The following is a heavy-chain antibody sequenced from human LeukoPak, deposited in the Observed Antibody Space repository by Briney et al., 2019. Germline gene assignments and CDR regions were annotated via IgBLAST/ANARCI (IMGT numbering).Heavy chain of an antibody. V-gene: IGHV3-21*01. D-gene: IGHD3-22*01. CDR3: ARGGYSGGNNDY. J-gene: IGHJ4*02. Sequence: GGSLRLSCAASGFTFSSYAMSWVRQAPGKGLKWVASISSSSNYIYYADSVKGRFTISRDNAEKSLYLQMNSLRVEDTAVYYCARGGYSGGNNDYWGQGTLVTVSS. CDR2: ISSSSNYI. CDR1: GFTFSSYA.